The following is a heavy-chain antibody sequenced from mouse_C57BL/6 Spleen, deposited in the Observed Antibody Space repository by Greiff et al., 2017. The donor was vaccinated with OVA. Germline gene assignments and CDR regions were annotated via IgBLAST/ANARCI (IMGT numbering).Heavy chain of an antibody. CDR1: GYSITSGYY. V-gene: IGHV3-6*01. Sequence: EVHLVESGPGLVKPSQSLSLTCSVTGYSITSGYYWNWIRQFPGNKLEWMGYISYDGSNNYNPSLKNRISITRDTSKNQFFLKLNSVTTEDTATYYCARSYYDYDVGWFAYWGQGTLVTVSA. J-gene: IGHJ3*01. CDR3: ARSYYDYDVGWFAY. CDR2: ISYDGSN. D-gene: IGHD2-4*01.